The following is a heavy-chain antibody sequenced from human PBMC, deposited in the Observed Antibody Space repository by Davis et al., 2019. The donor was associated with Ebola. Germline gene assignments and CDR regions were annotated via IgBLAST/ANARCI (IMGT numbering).Heavy chain of an antibody. CDR1: GGSFSGYY. J-gene: IGHJ2*01. D-gene: IGHD1-7*01. CDR3: ARLDELISDYWYFDL. V-gene: IGHV4-34*01. CDR2: VTRTGTI. Sequence: SETLSLTCAVHGGSFSGYYWSWIRQAPGKGLEWIGEVTRTGTINYNPSLGSRVAMSIATPKNLFSLELTSLTAADTAVYYCARLDELISDYWYFDLWGRGTLVTVSS.